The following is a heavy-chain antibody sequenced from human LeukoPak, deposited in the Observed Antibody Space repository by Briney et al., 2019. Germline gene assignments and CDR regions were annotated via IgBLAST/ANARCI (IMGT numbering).Heavy chain of an antibody. J-gene: IGHJ6*03. CDR1: GFTFDDYG. CDR2: INWNGGST. Sequence: GGSLRLSCAASGFTFDDYGMSWVRQAPGKGLEWVSGINWNGGSTGYADSVKGRFTISRDNAKNSLYLQMNSLRAEDTALYYCATAGGDGDYDPLDYYYMDVWGKGTTVTVFS. CDR3: ATAGGDGDYDPLDYYYMDV. D-gene: IGHD4-17*01. V-gene: IGHV3-20*04.